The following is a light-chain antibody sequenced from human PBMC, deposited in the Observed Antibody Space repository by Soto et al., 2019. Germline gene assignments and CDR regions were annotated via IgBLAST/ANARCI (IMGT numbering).Light chain of an antibody. J-gene: IGKJ5*01. V-gene: IGKV3-20*01. CDR1: QSVSSNY. Sequence: EIVLTQSPGTLSLSPGERATXXXXXSQSVSSNYLAWYQQKPGQAPRLLISGASSRASGVPDRFTGGGSGTDFTLTISRLEPEDFAVYYCQQYGSSPRTFGQGTRLEI. CDR2: GAS. CDR3: QQYGSSPRT.